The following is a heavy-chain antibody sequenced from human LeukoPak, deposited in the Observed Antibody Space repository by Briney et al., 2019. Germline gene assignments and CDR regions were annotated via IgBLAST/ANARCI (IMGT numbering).Heavy chain of an antibody. V-gene: IGHV3-21*04. CDR1: GFTFSSYS. CDR2: ISSRSSYI. D-gene: IGHD3-3*01. J-gene: IGHJ4*02. Sequence: GGSLRLSCAASGFTFSSYSINWVRQAPGKGLEWVSSISSRSSYIYYADSVKGRFTISRDNAKNSLYLQMSSLRAEDTAVYYCAKDYDFWSGYSAYWGQGTLVTVSS. CDR3: AKDYDFWSGYSAY.